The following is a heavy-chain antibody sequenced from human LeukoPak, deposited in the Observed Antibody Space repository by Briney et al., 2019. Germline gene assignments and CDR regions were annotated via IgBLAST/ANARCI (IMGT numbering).Heavy chain of an antibody. CDR2: INPSGGST. J-gene: IGHJ4*02. CDR3: ARDLGLYYDSSGYPIDY. V-gene: IGHV1-46*01. Sequence: GASVKVSCKASGYTFTSYYMHWVRQAPGQGLEWMGIINPSGGSTSYAQKFQGRVTMTRDTSTSTVYMELSSLRSEDTAVYYCARDLGLYYDSSGYPIDYWGQGTLVTVSS. CDR1: GYTFTSYY. D-gene: IGHD3-22*01.